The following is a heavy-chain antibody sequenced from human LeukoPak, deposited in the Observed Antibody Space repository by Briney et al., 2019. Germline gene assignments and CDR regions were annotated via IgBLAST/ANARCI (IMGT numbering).Heavy chain of an antibody. Sequence: PSETLSLTCTVSGGSISGYYWSWIRQPPGKGLEWIGYMYYSGSTNYNPSLKSRVTISVDTSKNQFSLNLTSVTAADTAVYYCARESSGWYGMDVGGQGTTVTVSS. CDR2: MYYSGST. V-gene: IGHV4-59*01. J-gene: IGHJ6*02. CDR3: ARESSGWYGMDV. CDR1: GGSISGYY. D-gene: IGHD6-19*01.